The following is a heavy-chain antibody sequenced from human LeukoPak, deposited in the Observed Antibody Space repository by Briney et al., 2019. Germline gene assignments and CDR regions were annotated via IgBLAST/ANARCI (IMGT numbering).Heavy chain of an antibody. CDR3: ASLNTPAAIPRDAFDI. CDR2: ISGSGGST. D-gene: IGHD2-2*02. J-gene: IGHJ3*02. CDR1: GFTFSSFA. V-gene: IGHV3-23*01. Sequence: GGSLRLSCAASGFTFSSFAMSWVRQAPGKGLDRVSTISGSGGSTYYADSVKGRFTISRDNSKNTLYLQMNSLRAEDTALYYCASLNTPAAIPRDAFDIWGLGTMVTVSS.